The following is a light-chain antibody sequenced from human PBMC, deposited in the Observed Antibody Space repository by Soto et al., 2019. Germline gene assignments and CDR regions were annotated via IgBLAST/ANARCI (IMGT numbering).Light chain of an antibody. Sequence: QSVLTQPPSASGTPGQRVTFSCSGSSSNIGSNTVNWYQQLPGTAPKLLIYSNNQRPSGVPDRFSGSKSGTSASLAISGLQSEDEADYYCAAWDDSLNGYYVFGTGTKVTVL. CDR2: SNN. CDR3: AAWDDSLNGYYV. CDR1: SSNIGSNT. V-gene: IGLV1-44*01. J-gene: IGLJ1*01.